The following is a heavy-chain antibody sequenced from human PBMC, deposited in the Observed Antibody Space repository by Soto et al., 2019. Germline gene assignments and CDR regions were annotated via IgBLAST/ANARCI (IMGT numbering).Heavy chain of an antibody. Sequence: SETLSLTCTVSGGSISSGGYYWSWIRQHPGKGLEWIGYIYYSGSTYYNPSLKSRVTISVDTSKNQFPLKLSSVTAADTAVYYCARARGSSYGDLEFDYWGQGTLVTVSS. CDR1: GGSISSGGYY. J-gene: IGHJ4*02. CDR3: ARARGSSYGDLEFDY. D-gene: IGHD4-17*01. CDR2: IYYSGST. V-gene: IGHV4-31*03.